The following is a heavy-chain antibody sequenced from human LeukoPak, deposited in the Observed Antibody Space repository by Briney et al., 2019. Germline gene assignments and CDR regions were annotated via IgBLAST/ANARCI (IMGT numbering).Heavy chain of an antibody. Sequence: GESLKISCKGSGYSFTSYWIGWVRQMPGKGLEWMGIIYAGDSDTRYSPCFQGQVTISVDKSISTAYLQWSSLQASDTAMYYCARAIGTSQFYFYYGMDVWGQGTTVTVSS. V-gene: IGHV5-51*01. CDR3: ARAIGTSQFYFYYGMDV. D-gene: IGHD2-2*01. CDR1: GYSFTSYW. CDR2: IYAGDSDT. J-gene: IGHJ6*02.